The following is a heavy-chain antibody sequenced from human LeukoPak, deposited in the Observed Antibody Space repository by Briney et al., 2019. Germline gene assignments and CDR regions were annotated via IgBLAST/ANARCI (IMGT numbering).Heavy chain of an antibody. V-gene: IGHV4-34*01. J-gene: IGHJ6*03. CDR2: INHSGST. D-gene: IGHD3-3*01. CDR1: GGSFSGYY. Sequence: PSETLSLTCAVYGGSFSGYYWSWIRQPPGKGLEWIGEINHSGSTNYNPSLKSRVTISVDTSKNQFSLKLSSVTAADTAVYYCARTLGALEWLLYRYGYYYMDVWGKGTTVSVSS. CDR3: ARTLGALEWLLYRYGYYYMDV.